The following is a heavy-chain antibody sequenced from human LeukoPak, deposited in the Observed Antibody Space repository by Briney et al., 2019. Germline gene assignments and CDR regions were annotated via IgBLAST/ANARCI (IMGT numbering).Heavy chain of an antibody. D-gene: IGHD2-21*01. CDR3: AREARLAY. V-gene: IGHV3-7*01. CDR2: IKQDGSEE. J-gene: IGHJ4*02. CDR1: GFTFSDYW. Sequence: GGSLRLSCAASGFTFSDYWMSWVRQAPGKGLEWVANIKQDGSEEYYVDSVKGRFTISRDNAKNSLYLQMNSLRAEDTAVYYCAREARLAYWGQGTLVTVSS.